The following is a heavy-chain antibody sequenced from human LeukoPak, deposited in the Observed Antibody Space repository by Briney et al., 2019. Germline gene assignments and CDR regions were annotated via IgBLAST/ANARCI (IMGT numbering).Heavy chain of an antibody. Sequence: ASVKVSCKASGYTFTNYDINWVRQATGQGLVWMGWMNPNSGNTGYAQKFQGRVTMTRNTSISTAYMELSSLTSEDTAVYYCVRGAPDSSGYYRHFDYWAQGTLVTVSS. V-gene: IGHV1-8*01. CDR1: GYTFTNYD. CDR3: VRGAPDSSGYYRHFDY. CDR2: MNPNSGNT. J-gene: IGHJ4*02. D-gene: IGHD3-22*01.